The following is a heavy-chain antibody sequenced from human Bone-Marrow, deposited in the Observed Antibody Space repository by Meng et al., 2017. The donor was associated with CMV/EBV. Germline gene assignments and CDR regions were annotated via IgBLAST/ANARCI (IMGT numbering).Heavy chain of an antibody. CDR1: GFSFSSYG. CDR2: IRQDGSEK. Sequence: GGSLRLSCAASGFSFSSYGMSWVRQAPGKGLEWVANIRQDGSEKYYVDSVKGRFTISRDNAESSLYLQMNSLRAEDTAVYYCASLTCSTPTCHWAAFDIWGQGTLVTVSS. V-gene: IGHV3-7*01. J-gene: IGHJ3*02. CDR3: ASLTCSTPTCHWAAFDI. D-gene: IGHD2-2*01.